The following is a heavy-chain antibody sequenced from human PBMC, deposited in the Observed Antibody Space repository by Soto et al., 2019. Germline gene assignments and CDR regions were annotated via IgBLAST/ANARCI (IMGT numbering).Heavy chain of an antibody. Sequence: GGSLRLSCAASGFTFSSYGMHWVRQAPGKGLEWVAVISYDGSNKYYADSVKGRFTISRDNSKNTLYLQMNSLRAEDTAVYYCAKDSGRSYYDSLLADVWGKGTTVTVSS. V-gene: IGHV3-30*18. D-gene: IGHD3-3*01. CDR1: GFTFSSYG. CDR3: AKDSGRSYYDSLLADV. CDR2: ISYDGSNK. J-gene: IGHJ6*04.